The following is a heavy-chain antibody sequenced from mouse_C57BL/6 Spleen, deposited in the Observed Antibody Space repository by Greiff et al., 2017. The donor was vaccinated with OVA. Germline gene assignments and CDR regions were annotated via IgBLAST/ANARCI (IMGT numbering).Heavy chain of an antibody. CDR1: GYTFTSYW. D-gene: IGHD1-1*01. CDR3: ARRRIDTTVVSYFDY. V-gene: IGHV1-53*01. Sequence: QVQLQQPGTELVKPGASVKLSCKASGYTFTSYWMHWVKQRPGQGLEWIGNINPSNGGTNYNEKFKSKATLTVDKSSSTAYMQLSSLTSDDSAVYYCARRRIDTTVVSYFDYWGQGTTLTVSS. CDR2: INPSNGGT. J-gene: IGHJ2*01.